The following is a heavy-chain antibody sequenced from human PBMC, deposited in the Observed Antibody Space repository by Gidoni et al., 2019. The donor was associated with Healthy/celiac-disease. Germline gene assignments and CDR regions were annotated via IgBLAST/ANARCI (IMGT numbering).Heavy chain of an antibody. CDR1: GDTFTGDY. CDR2: INPNSGGT. CDR3: ARDPRVAVAGTYYYFGMDV. Sequence: QVQLVQSGAEVKKPGASVKVSCKASGDTFTGDYMHWVRQAPGQGLEWLGWINPNSGGTNDAQKCQGRVNMTRDQSISTAFMELSRLRSSDTAVFYFARDPRVAVAGTYYYFGMDVWGPGTTVTVSS. V-gene: IGHV1-2*02. D-gene: IGHD6-19*01. J-gene: IGHJ6*02.